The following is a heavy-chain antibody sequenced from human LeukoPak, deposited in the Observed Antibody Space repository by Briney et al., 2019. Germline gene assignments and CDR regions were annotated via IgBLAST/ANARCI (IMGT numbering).Heavy chain of an antibody. CDR3: AKTGSSIAARPPDY. D-gene: IGHD6-6*01. Sequence: SETLSLTCTVSGASFSSSPYYWGWIRQPPGKGLEWIGSVYDSGSTFYNPSLKSRVTISIDTFMNQFSLKLTSVTAADTAAYYCAKTGSSIAARPPDYWGQGTLVIVSS. V-gene: IGHV4-39*07. J-gene: IGHJ4*02. CDR2: VYDSGST. CDR1: GASFSSSPYY.